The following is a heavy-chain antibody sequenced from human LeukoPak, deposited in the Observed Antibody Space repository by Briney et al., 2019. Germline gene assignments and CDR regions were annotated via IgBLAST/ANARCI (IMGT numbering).Heavy chain of an antibody. CDR3: ARDYKYAFDN. CDR2: IGIDSGNT. D-gene: IGHD5-24*01. CDR1: GFTFSDYS. V-gene: IGHV3-48*01. J-gene: IGHJ4*02. Sequence: GGSLRLSCAASGFTFSDYSMNWVRQAPGKGLEWISYIGIDSGNTNYADSVKGRFTISGDKAKNSLYLQMNSLRVEDTAVYYCARDYKYAFDNWGQGSLVTVSS.